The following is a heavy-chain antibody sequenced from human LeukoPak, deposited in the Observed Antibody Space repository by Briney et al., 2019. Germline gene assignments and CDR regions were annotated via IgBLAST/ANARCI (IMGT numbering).Heavy chain of an antibody. CDR2: IYYSGST. CDR1: GGSISSYY. D-gene: IGHD3-3*01. J-gene: IGHJ3*02. CDR3: ARFWSGYPFDAFDI. Sequence: SETLSLTCTVSGGSISSYYWSWIRQPPGKGLEWIGYIYYSGSTNYNPSLKSRVTISVDTSKNQFSLKLSSVTAADTAVYYCARFWSGYPFDAFDIWGQGTMVTVSS. V-gene: IGHV4-59*08.